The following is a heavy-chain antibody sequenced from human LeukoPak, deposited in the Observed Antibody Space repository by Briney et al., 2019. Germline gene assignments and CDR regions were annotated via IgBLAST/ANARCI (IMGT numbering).Heavy chain of an antibody. Sequence: GGSLRLSCAASGFTFSSYGMHWVRQAPGKGLEWVAVISYDGSNKYYADSVKGRFTISRDNSKNTLYLQMNSLRAEDTAVYYCARDARYSRGWYLGAFDIWGQGTMVTVSS. CDR3: ARDARYSRGWYLGAFDI. CDR1: GFTFSSYG. CDR2: ISYDGSNK. V-gene: IGHV3-30*03. D-gene: IGHD6-19*01. J-gene: IGHJ3*02.